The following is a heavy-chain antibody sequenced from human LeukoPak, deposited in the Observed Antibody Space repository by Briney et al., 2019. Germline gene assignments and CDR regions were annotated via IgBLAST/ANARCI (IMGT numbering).Heavy chain of an antibody. J-gene: IGHJ4*02. V-gene: IGHV3-30*02. CDR1: GFTFSSYG. D-gene: IGHD3-10*01. CDR2: IWYDGSNK. Sequence: GGSLRLSCAASGFTFSSYGMHWVRQAPGKGLEWVAVIWYDGSNKYYADSVRGRFAISRDNSKNTLYLQMTSLRVEDTAIYYCAKDLGYYGSESYPFDSWGQGTLVTVSS. CDR3: AKDLGYYGSESYPFDS.